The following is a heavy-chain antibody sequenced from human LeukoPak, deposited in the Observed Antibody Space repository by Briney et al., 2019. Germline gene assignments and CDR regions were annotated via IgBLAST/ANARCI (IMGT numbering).Heavy chain of an antibody. CDR3: ARGGGYGDLDY. D-gene: IGHD4-17*01. CDR2: IKQDGSEK. Sequence: PGGSLRLSCAASGFTFSSYWMSWVRQAPGKGLEWVANIKQDGSEKYYVDSVKGRFTISRDNAKNTLYLQMNSLRAEDTAVYFCARGGGYGDLDYWGQGTLVTVSS. J-gene: IGHJ4*02. V-gene: IGHV3-7*01. CDR1: GFTFSSYW.